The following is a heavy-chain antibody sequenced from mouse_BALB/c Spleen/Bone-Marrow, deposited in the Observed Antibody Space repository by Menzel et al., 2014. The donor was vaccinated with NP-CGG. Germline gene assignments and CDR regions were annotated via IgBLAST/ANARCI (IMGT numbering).Heavy chain of an antibody. D-gene: IGHD2-4*01. J-gene: IGHJ4*01. Sequence: VQLQQSGAELVRPGTSVKVSCKASGYAFTNYLIEWVKQRPGQGLEWIGLIDPGSGGTNYNEKFKGKATLTADKSSRTAYMQLSSLTSDDSAVYFCSRECYDNDGGRSMDYWGQGTSVPVSS. CDR1: GYAFTNYL. V-gene: IGHV1-54*01. CDR2: IDPGSGGT. CDR3: SRECYDNDGGRSMDY.